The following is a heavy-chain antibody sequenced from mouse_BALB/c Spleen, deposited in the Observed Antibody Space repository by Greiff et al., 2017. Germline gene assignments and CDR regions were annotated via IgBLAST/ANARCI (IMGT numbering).Heavy chain of an antibody. CDR1: GFTFSSYG. CDR3: ARDGYFYAMDY. V-gene: IGHV5-6-5*01. CDR2: ISSGGST. D-gene: IGHD2-3*01. Sequence: EVHLVESGGDLVKPGGSLKLSCAASGFTFSSYGMSWVRQTPEKRLEWVASISSGGSTYYPDSVKGRFTISRDNARNILYLQMSSLRSEDTAMYYCARDGYFYAMDYWGQGTSVTVSS. J-gene: IGHJ4*01.